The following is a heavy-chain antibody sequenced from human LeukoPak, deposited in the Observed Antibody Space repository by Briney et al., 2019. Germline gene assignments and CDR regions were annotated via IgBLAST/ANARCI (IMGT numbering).Heavy chain of an antibody. Sequence: SETLSLTCAVYGGSFSGYDWSWIRQPPGKGLEWIGEINHSGSTNYHPSLKSRVTISVDPSTNQFSLKLSSVTAADTAVYYCASSSLAAAEYYFAYWGQGTLVTVSS. CDR3: ASSSLAAAEYYFAY. V-gene: IGHV4-34*01. CDR1: GGSFSGYD. CDR2: INHSGST. J-gene: IGHJ4*02. D-gene: IGHD6-13*01.